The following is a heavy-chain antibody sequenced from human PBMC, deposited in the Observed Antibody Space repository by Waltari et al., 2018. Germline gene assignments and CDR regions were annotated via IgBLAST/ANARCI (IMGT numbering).Heavy chain of an antibody. V-gene: IGHV4-34*01. CDR3: ARGDRVVVIATAPSSWFDP. CDR2: INHSGST. D-gene: IGHD2-21*01. J-gene: IGHJ5*02. Sequence: QVQLQQWGAGLLKPSETLSLTCAVYGGSFSGYYWTWIRQPPGTGLEWIGEINHSGSTNYNPSLKSRVTISVDTSKNQFSLKLSSVTAADTAVYYCARGDRVVVIATAPSSWFDPWGQGTLVTVSS. CDR1: GGSFSGYY.